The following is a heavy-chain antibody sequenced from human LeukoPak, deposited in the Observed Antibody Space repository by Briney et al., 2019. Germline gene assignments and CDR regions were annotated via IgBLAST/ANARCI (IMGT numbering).Heavy chain of an antibody. CDR2: ISWDGGNT. Sequence: GGSLRLSCAASGFTFDDYAMHWVRQAPGKGLEWVSLISWDGGNTYYADSVKGRFTISRLNNQNSLYLQMSGLRPEDAALYYCAKDYCRGESCQSLDSWGQGTRVTVSS. CDR1: GFTFDDYA. D-gene: IGHD2-15*01. V-gene: IGHV3-43D*03. CDR3: AKDYCRGESCQSLDS. J-gene: IGHJ4*02.